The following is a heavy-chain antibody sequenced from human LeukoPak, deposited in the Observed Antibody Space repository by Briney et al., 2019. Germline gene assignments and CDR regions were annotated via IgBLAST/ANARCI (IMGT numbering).Heavy chain of an antibody. J-gene: IGHJ4*02. V-gene: IGHV4-39*01. D-gene: IGHD4-17*01. CDR3: ARNDYGDYIDY. CDR2: IYYSGST. Sequence: PSETLSLTCTVSGGSISSSSYYWGWLRQPPGKGLEWIGSIYYSGSTYYNPSLKSRVTISVDTSKNQFSLKLSSVTAADTAVYYCARNDYGDYIDYWGQGTLVTVSS. CDR1: GGSISSSSYY.